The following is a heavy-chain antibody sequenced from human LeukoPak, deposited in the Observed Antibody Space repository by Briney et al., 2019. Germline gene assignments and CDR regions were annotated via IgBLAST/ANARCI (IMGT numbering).Heavy chain of an antibody. CDR1: GFTFSSYS. CDR2: ISSSSSTI. D-gene: IGHD3-3*01. V-gene: IGHV3-48*01. J-gene: IGHJ4*02. Sequence: GGSLRLSCAASGFTFSSYSMNWVRQAPGKGLEWVSYISSSSSTIYYADSVKGRFTISRDNAKNSLYLQMNSLRAEDTAVYYCARDYDFWSGYYELGGTFDYWGQGTLVTVSS. CDR3: ARDYDFWSGYYELGGTFDY.